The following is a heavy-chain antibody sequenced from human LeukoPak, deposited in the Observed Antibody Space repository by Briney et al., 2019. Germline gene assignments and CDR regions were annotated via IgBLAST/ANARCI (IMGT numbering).Heavy chain of an antibody. CDR2: IYYSGST. CDR3: ARTTVAGAPFDY. Sequence: SETLSLTCTVSGGSISSYYWSWLRQPPGKGVEGIGYIYYSGSTNYNPCLTSRGTISVNTSKNQFSLKLSSVTAADTAVYYCARTTVAGAPFDYWGQGTLVTVSS. CDR1: GGSISSYY. D-gene: IGHD6-19*01. J-gene: IGHJ4*02. V-gene: IGHV4-59*01.